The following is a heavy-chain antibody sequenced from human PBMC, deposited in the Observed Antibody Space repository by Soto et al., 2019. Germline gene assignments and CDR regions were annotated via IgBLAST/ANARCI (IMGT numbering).Heavy chain of an antibody. Sequence: EVQLVESGGGLFKPGGSLRLSCAVSGFTFSACSMNWVRQAPGKGLEWVSSISSNSRYIYYADSVKGRFTISRDNAKNSLYLQMNSLRAEDTAVYYCARDGSGWSSDHWGQGTLVTVS. J-gene: IGHJ4*02. D-gene: IGHD6-19*01. V-gene: IGHV3-21*01. CDR1: GFTFSACS. CDR2: ISSNSRYI. CDR3: ARDGSGWSSDH.